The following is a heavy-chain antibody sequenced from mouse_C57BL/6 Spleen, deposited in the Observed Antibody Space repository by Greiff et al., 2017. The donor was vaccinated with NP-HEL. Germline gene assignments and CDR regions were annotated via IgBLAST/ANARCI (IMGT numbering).Heavy chain of an antibody. CDR2: IHPNSGST. V-gene: IGHV1-64*01. CDR1: GYTFTSYW. D-gene: IGHD1-1*01. J-gene: IGHJ4*01. Sequence: QVQLQQSGAELVKPGASVKLSCKASGYTFTSYWMHWVKQRPGQGLEWIGMIHPNSGSTNYNEKFKGKATLTVDKSSSTAYMQLSRLTSEDSAVYYCASDVVVATDAMDYWGQGTSVTVSS. CDR3: ASDVVVATDAMDY.